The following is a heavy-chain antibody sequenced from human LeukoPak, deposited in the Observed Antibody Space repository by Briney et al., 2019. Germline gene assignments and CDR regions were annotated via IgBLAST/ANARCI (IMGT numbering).Heavy chain of an antibody. V-gene: IGHV4-39*01. D-gene: IGHD6-19*01. CDR3: ARLAGYSSGWYRLDY. CDR2: IYHSGST. Sequence: PSETLSLTCTVSGGSISSSSYYWGWIRQPPGKGLVWIGSIYHSGSTYYNPSLKSRVTLSVDTSKNQFSLKLSSVTAADTAVYSCARLAGYSSGWYRLDYWGQGTLVTVSS. CDR1: GGSISSSSYY. J-gene: IGHJ4*02.